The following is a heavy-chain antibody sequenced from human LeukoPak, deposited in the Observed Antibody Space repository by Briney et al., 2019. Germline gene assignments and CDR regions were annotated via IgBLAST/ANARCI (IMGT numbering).Heavy chain of an antibody. CDR2: INHSGST. V-gene: IGHV4-34*01. J-gene: IGHJ4*02. CDR1: GGSFSGYY. CDR3: AVGRWGSLF. D-gene: IGHD7-27*01. Sequence: PSETLSLTCAVYGGSFSGYYWSWIRQPPGKGLEWIGEINHSGSTNYNPSLKSRVTISVDTSKSQFSLKLSSVTAADTAVYYCAVGRWGSLFWGQGTLVTVSS.